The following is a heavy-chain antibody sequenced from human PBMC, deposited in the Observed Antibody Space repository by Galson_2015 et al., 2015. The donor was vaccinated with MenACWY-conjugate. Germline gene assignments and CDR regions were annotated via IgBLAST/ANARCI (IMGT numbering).Heavy chain of an antibody. Sequence: SLRLSCAASGFTLSSYSMHWVRQSPGKGLEWVALIWSDGNKKSYADSVRGRFNISRDNSKNTLYLQMNNLRADDTAMYYCARDRCLEWLPSIWFDPWGPGTLVTVSS. J-gene: IGHJ5*02. V-gene: IGHV3-33*01. CDR1: GFTLSSYS. CDR2: IWSDGNKK. D-gene: IGHD3-3*01. CDR3: ARDRCLEWLPSIWFDP.